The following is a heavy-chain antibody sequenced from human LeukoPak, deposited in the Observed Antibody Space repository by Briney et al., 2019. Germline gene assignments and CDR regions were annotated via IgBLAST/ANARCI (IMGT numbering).Heavy chain of an antibody. Sequence: SQTLSLTCAISGDGVSSNSATWSWIRQSPSRGLEWLGRTYYRSKWYNDYAVSVKSRITINPDTSKNQFSLQLNSVTPGDTAVYYCARVGHPWGIEDAFDIWGQGTMVTVSS. D-gene: IGHD3-16*01. CDR1: GDGVSSNSAT. J-gene: IGHJ3*02. V-gene: IGHV6-1*01. CDR3: ARVGHPWGIEDAFDI. CDR2: TYYRSKWYN.